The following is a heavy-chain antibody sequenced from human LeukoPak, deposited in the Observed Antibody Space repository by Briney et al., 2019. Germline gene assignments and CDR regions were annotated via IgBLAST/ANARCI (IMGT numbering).Heavy chain of an antibody. J-gene: IGHJ4*02. CDR3: AKVKTDILIPDS. V-gene: IGHV3-30*02. CDR2: IRFDGSNT. CDR1: GFTFSSHA. D-gene: IGHD2-21*02. Sequence: GGSLRLSCAATGFTFSSHAMNWVRQAPGKGLEWVSFIRFDGSNTYHADSVKGRFTISRDNSKNTLYLQMNSLASADTAVYYCAKVKTDILIPDSWGQGTLVTVSS.